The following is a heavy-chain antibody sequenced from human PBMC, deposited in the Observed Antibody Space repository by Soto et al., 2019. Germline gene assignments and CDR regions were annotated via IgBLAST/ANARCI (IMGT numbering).Heavy chain of an antibody. CDR3: ARHATRSYDD. V-gene: IGHV4-59*08. Sequence: SETLSLTCTVSRGSISTYYWSWIRQPPGKGLECIGYIYYNGNTNYNPSLKSRVTISVDTSKNQFTLNLNSVTAADTAVYYCARHATRSYDDWGQGTLVTVSS. CDR2: IYYNGNT. J-gene: IGHJ4*02. CDR1: RGSISTYY.